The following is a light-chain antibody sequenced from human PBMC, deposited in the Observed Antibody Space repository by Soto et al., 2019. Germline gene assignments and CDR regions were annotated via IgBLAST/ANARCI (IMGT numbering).Light chain of an antibody. CDR2: GNS. J-gene: IGLJ2*01. CDR3: QSYDTSLSAVV. Sequence: QSALTQPPSVSGAPGQRVTISCTGSSSNIGAGYDVHWYQQLPGTAPKLLIYGNSNRPSGVPDRFSGSKSGTSASLAITGLQAEDEGDYYCQSYDTSLSAVVFGGGTKLTVL. V-gene: IGLV1-40*01. CDR1: SSNIGAGYD.